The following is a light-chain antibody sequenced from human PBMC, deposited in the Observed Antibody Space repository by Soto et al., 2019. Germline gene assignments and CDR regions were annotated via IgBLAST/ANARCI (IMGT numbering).Light chain of an antibody. V-gene: IGLV4-69*01. Sequence: QPVLTQSPSASASLGASVRLTCTLRSGHNTYAVAWHQKQPEKGPRFLMKVDGDGSHIKGDGIPDRFSGSSSGAERYLTISSLRSEDEADYYCQTWGSGTVVFGGGTKLTVL. J-gene: IGLJ2*01. CDR3: QTWGSGTVV. CDR2: VDGDGSH. CDR1: SGHNTYA.